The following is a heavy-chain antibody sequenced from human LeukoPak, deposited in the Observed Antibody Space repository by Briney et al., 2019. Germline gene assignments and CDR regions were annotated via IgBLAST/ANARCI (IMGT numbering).Heavy chain of an antibody. CDR3: AKVGSGSYSST. J-gene: IGHJ4*02. CDR1: GGSISSGSYY. Sequence: ASETLSLTCTVSGGSISSGSYYWSWIRQPAGKGLEWIGRIYTSGSTNYNPSLKSRVTISVDTSKNQFSLKLSSVTAADTAVYYCAKVGSGSYSSTWGQGTLVTVSS. V-gene: IGHV4-61*02. D-gene: IGHD3-10*01. CDR2: IYTSGST.